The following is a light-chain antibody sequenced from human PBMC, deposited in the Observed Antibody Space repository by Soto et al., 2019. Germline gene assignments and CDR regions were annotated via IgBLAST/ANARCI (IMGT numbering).Light chain of an antibody. Sequence: DIQMTQSPSSLSASVGDRVTITCQASQNLNKNLIWYQQKPGKAPKLLIYDASDLETGVPSRFSGSGSGTGFTFTISSLQPEDFATYYCQQYESLPLTFGQGTRLEIK. CDR1: QNLNKN. V-gene: IGKV1-33*01. CDR3: QQYESLPLT. CDR2: DAS. J-gene: IGKJ5*01.